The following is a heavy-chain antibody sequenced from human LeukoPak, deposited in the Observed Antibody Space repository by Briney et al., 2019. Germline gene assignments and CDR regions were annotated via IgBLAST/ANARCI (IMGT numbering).Heavy chain of an antibody. J-gene: IGHJ4*02. CDR2: INGDGSAT. Sequence: GSLRLSCAASGFTFSGYWMYWFRQAPGKGLAWVSRINGDGSATNYAGSMKGRFTISRDNAKNIVYLQMNSLRDDDTAVYYCARDLNWGQVDYWGQGTLVTVSS. CDR3: ARDLNWGQVDY. V-gene: IGHV3-74*01. D-gene: IGHD7-27*01. CDR1: GFTFSGYW.